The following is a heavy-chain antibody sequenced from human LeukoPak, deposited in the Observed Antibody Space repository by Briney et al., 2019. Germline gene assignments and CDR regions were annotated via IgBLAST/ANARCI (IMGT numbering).Heavy chain of an antibody. D-gene: IGHD6-13*01. CDR3: ARDAGTGRRYYYYGMDV. J-gene: IGHJ6*02. CDR2: INPSGGST. CDR1: GYTFTSYG. Sequence: ASVKVSCKASGYTFTSYGISWVRQAPGQGLEWMGIINPSGGSTSYAQKFQGRVTMTRDTSTSTVYMELSSLRSEDTAVYYCARDAGTGRRYYYYGMDVWGQGTTVTVSS. V-gene: IGHV1-46*01.